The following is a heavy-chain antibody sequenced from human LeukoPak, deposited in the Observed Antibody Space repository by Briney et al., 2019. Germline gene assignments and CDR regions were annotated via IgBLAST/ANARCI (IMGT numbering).Heavy chain of an antibody. CDR1: GFTFSSYW. D-gene: IGHD4-17*01. J-gene: IGHJ4*02. Sequence: SGGSLRLSCAVSGFTFSSYWMTWVRQAPGKGLEWVATMKPDGSEKYDVDSVKGRFTISRDNAKNSLYLQMNSLRAEDTAVYYCARGHGDYGINWGQGTLVTVSS. CDR2: MKPDGSEK. V-gene: IGHV3-7*01. CDR3: ARGHGDYGIN.